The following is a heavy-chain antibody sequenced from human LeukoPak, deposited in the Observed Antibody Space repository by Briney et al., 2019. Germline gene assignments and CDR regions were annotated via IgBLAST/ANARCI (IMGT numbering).Heavy chain of an antibody. D-gene: IGHD6-19*01. CDR2: ISYDGNNK. Sequence: QPGRSLRLSCAASGFTFSSYAMHWVRQAPGKGLEWVTVISYDGNNKYYADSVKGRFTISRDNSKNTLYLQMNSLRAEDTAVYYCARASGSGWYIDYWGQGTLVTVSS. J-gene: IGHJ4*02. V-gene: IGHV3-30*04. CDR3: ARASGSGWYIDY. CDR1: GFTFSSYA.